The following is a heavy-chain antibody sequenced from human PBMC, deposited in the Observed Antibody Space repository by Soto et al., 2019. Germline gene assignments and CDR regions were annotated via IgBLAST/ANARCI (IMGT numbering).Heavy chain of an antibody. CDR1: GFTFSSYD. Sequence: GGSLRLSCAASGFTFSSYDMHWVRQATGKGLEWVSAIGTAGDTYYPGSVKGRFTISRENAKNSLYLQMNSLRAEDTAVYYCARELPGGARTPYYGMDVWGQGTTVTVSS. J-gene: IGHJ6*02. CDR3: ARELPGGARTPYYGMDV. D-gene: IGHD2-15*01. V-gene: IGHV3-13*01. CDR2: IGTAGDT.